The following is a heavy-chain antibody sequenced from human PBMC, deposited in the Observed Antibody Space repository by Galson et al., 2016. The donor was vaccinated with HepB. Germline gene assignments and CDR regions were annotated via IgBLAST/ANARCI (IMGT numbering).Heavy chain of an antibody. CDR1: GGSISSGGYY. CDR3: ARMVYGDAYYFDY. D-gene: IGHD4-17*01. J-gene: IGHJ4*02. Sequence: TLSLTCTVSGGSISSGGYYWSWIRQHPGKGLEWTGYIYYSGSTYYNPSPKSRVTISVDTSKNQFSLKLSSVTAADTAVYYCARMVYGDAYYFDYWGQGTLVTVSS. V-gene: IGHV4-31*03. CDR2: IYYSGST.